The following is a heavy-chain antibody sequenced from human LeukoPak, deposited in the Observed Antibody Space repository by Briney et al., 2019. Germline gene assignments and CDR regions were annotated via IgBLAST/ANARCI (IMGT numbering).Heavy chain of an antibody. J-gene: IGHJ6*02. CDR3: ARAPYYDFWSGYYWYYYGMDV. CDR2: MNPNSGNT. Sequence: GASVKVSCKASGYTFTSYDINWVRQATGQGLEWMGWMNPNSGNTGYAQKFQGRVTMTRNTSISTAYMELSSLRSEDTAVYYCARAPYYDFWSGYYWYYYGMDVWGQGTTVTVSS. CDR1: GYTFTSYD. D-gene: IGHD3-3*01. V-gene: IGHV1-8*01.